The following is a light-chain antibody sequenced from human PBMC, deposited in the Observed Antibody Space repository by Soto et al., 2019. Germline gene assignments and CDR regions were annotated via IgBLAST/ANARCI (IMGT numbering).Light chain of an antibody. CDR1: QGISRS. J-gene: IGKJ2*01. CDR2: GAS. CDR3: QQLSSYPYT. V-gene: IGKV1-9*01. Sequence: DIQLTQSPSFLSASVGDRVTITCRASQGISRSVAWYQQKPGRAPNLVIYGASTLKVGVPARFSGSGSGTEFTLTVSSLQPEDFATYYCQQLSSYPYTFGQGTKLGIK.